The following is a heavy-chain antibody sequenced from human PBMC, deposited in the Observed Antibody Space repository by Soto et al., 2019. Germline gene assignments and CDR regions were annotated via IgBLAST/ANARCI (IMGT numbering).Heavy chain of an antibody. Sequence: ASVKVSCKASGYTFTSYYMHWVRQAPGQGLEWMGIINPSGGSTSYAQKFQDRVTMTRDTSTSTVYMELTSLRSEDTAVYYCARGRGVSSWYETPHYFDSWGQGTQVTVSS. D-gene: IGHD6-13*01. CDR3: ARGRGVSSWYETPHYFDS. V-gene: IGHV1-46*01. J-gene: IGHJ4*02. CDR2: INPSGGST. CDR1: GYTFTSYY.